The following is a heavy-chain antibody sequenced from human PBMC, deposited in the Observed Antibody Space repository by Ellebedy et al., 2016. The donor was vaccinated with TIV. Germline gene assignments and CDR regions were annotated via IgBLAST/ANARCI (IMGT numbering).Heavy chain of an antibody. V-gene: IGHV3-74*01. D-gene: IGHD6-13*01. CDR2: INSDGSST. CDR3: ARVSRIAAAARFDY. CDR1: GFTFSSYW. Sequence: GGSLRLXXAASGFTFSSYWMHWVRQAPGKGLVWVSRINSDGSSTSYADSVKGRFTISRDNAKNTLYLQMNSLRAEDTAVYYCARVSRIAAAARFDYWGQGTLVTVSS. J-gene: IGHJ4*02.